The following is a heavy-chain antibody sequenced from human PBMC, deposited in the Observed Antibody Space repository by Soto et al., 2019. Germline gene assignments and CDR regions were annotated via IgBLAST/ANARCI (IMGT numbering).Heavy chain of an antibody. J-gene: IGHJ4*02. V-gene: IGHV1-18*01. D-gene: IGHD5-12*01. CDR1: GYTFTSYG. Sequence: QVQLVQSGAEGKNPGASVKVSCKASGYTFTSYGISWLRQAPGQGLEGMGWISAYKGNTNYAQKLQGRVTMTTDTSTSTAYMELRSLRTDDTAAYYCARSPPSWIYYYWGQGTLVTVSS. CDR2: ISAYKGNT. CDR3: ARSPPSWIYYY.